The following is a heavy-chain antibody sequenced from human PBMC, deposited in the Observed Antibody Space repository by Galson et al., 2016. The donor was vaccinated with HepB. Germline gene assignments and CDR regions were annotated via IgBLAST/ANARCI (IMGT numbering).Heavy chain of an antibody. J-gene: IGHJ6*02. D-gene: IGHD3-3*01. Sequence: SLRLSCAASGFTFSDYYVTWIRQAPGKGLEWISYTTSSGSYTEYADSVRGRFTISRDNAKKSIYLQMNTLRTEDTAVYYCAREEKVFDLWSGSSYNYAMDVWGQGTTVTVSS. CDR3: AREEKVFDLWSGSSYNYAMDV. CDR2: TTSSGSYT. CDR1: GFTFSDYY. V-gene: IGHV3-11*05.